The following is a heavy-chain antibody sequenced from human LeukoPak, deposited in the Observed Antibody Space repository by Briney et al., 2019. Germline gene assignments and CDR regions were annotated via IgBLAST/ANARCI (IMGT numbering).Heavy chain of an antibody. V-gene: IGHV3-48*03. J-gene: IGHJ5*02. CDR2: ISSSGSTI. Sequence: GGSPRLSCAASGFTFSSYEMNWVRQAPGKGLEWVSYISSSGSTIYYADSVKGRFTISRDNAKNSLYLQMNSLRAEDTAVYYCASYWFGDVIGWFDPWGQGTLVTVSS. CDR3: ASYWFGDVIGWFDP. D-gene: IGHD3-10*01. CDR1: GFTFSSYE.